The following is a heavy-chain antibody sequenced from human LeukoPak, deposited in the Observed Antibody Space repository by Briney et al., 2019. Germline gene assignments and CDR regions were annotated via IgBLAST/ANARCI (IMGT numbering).Heavy chain of an antibody. CDR1: GFTFNYAW. CDR2: ISSSSSYT. D-gene: IGHD3-10*01. CDR3: ARDHRPDYGSGSYFDY. V-gene: IGHV3-11*06. Sequence: GGSLRLSCAASGFTFNYAWMTWVRQAPGKGLEWVSYISSSSSYTNYADSVKGRFTISRDNAKNSLYLQMNSLRAEDTAVYYCARDHRPDYGSGSYFDYWGQGTLVTVSS. J-gene: IGHJ4*02.